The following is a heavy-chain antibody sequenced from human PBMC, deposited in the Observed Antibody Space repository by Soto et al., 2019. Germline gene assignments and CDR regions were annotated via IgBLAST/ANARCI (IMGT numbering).Heavy chain of an antibody. CDR2: INPNSGNT. CDR1: GYIFTNYD. J-gene: IGHJ5*02. CDR3: ASGIKYGDYSRGFHT. Sequence: QVQLVQSGAEVKKPGASVKVSCKASGYIFTNYDINWVRQATGQGLEYLGWINPNSGNTGYVQKFQGRVTMTRNTSINTAYMELNSRRAEDTAVYYCASGIKYGDYSRGFHTWGQGTLVTVSS. V-gene: IGHV1-8*01. D-gene: IGHD4-17*01.